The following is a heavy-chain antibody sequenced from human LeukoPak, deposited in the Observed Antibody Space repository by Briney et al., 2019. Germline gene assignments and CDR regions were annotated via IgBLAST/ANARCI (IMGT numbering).Heavy chain of an antibody. D-gene: IGHD2-15*01. CDR1: GYTFTGYY. CDR3: ARDRSGDGYCSGGSCYSGRDY. V-gene: IGHV1-2*02. Sequence: ASVKVSCKASGYTFTGYYMHWVRQAPGQGLEWMGWINPNSGGTNYAQKFQGRVTMTRDTSISTAYMELSRLRSDDTAVYYCARDRSGDGYCSGGSCYSGRDYCGQGTLVTVSS. CDR2: INPNSGGT. J-gene: IGHJ4*02.